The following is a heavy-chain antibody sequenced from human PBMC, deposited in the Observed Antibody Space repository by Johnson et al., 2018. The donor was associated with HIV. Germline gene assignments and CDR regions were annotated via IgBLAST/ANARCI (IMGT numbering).Heavy chain of an antibody. CDR2: IWYDGSNK. D-gene: IGHD3-22*01. J-gene: IGHJ3*02. V-gene: IGHV3-33*01. CDR3: TSERGRYYDSSNDAFDI. CDR1: GFTFSSYG. Sequence: QVQLVESGGGVVQPGRSLRLSCAASGFTFSSYGMHWVRQAPGKGLEWVAVIWYDGSNKYYADSVKGRFTISRDNSKNTLYLQMNSLKTEDTAVYYCTSERGRYYDSSNDAFDIWGQGTMVTVSS.